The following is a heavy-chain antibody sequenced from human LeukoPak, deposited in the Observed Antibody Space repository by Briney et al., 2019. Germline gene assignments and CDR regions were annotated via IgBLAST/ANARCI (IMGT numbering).Heavy chain of an antibody. V-gene: IGHV3-53*01. J-gene: IGHJ3*02. CDR2: IYSGGTT. CDR3: ARDDAYDSSPWAFDI. CDR1: GITVSSNY. Sequence: GGSLRLSCAASGITVSSNYVSWVRQAPGKGLEWVSFIYSGGTTYYADSVKGRFTVSRDDYENTVYLQMNSLRAEDTAVYYCARDDAYDSSPWAFDIWGQGTMVTVSS. D-gene: IGHD3-22*01.